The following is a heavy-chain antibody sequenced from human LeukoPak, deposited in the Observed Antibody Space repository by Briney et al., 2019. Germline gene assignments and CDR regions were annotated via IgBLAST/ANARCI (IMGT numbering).Heavy chain of an antibody. V-gene: IGHV4-59*01. CDR1: GGSISSYY. D-gene: IGHD4-23*01. CDR3: ARDLFTPRDTVGAFDI. Sequence: SETLSLTCTVSGGSISSYYWSWDRQPPGKGLEWIGYIYYSGSTNYNPSLKSRVTISVDTSKNQVSLKLSSVTAADTAVYYCARDLFTPRDTVGAFDIWGQGTMVTVSS. CDR2: IYYSGST. J-gene: IGHJ3*02.